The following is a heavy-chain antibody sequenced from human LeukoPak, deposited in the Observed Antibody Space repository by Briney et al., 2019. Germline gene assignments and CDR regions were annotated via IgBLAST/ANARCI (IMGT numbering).Heavy chain of an antibody. CDR1: GFTFSSYA. V-gene: IGHV3-30*04. CDR2: ISYDGSNK. CDR3: ARDRDTMVRAVIIPNWFDP. Sequence: GGSLRLSCAASGFTFSSYAMHWVRQAPGKGLEWEAVISYDGSNKYYSDSVMGGFTISRDNSKNTLYLQMNSLRAEDTAVYYCARDRDTMVRAVIIPNWFDPWGQGTLVTVSS. D-gene: IGHD3-10*01. J-gene: IGHJ5*02.